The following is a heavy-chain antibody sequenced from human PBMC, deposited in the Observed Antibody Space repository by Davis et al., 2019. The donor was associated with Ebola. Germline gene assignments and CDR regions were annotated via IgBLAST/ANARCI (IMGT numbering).Heavy chain of an antibody. CDR3: SRGYYALDS. CDR2: IIPRSGST. CDR1: GDTLSSYA. V-gene: IGHV1-46*03. Sequence: ASVKVSCKAVGDTLSSYAMTWVRQAPGQGLEWMGMIIPRSGSTNHAQKFQGRVTMTRDTSTSTVYMELRSLRSDDTAVYYCSRGYYALDSWGQGTLVTVSS. D-gene: IGHD2-2*01. J-gene: IGHJ4*02.